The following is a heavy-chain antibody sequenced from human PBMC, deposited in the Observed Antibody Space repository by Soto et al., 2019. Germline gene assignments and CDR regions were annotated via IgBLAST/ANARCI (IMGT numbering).Heavy chain of an antibody. V-gene: IGHV1-3*01. D-gene: IGHD3-10*01. Sequence: ASVKVSCKASGYTFTNNAIHWIRQAPGQRLEWMGWISGGDAHTQYSQNFQGRVTLSRDTSATTAYMELSSLRSEDTAVYYCARGLHGSADYWGQGTLVTVSS. CDR1: GYTFTNNA. J-gene: IGHJ4*02. CDR3: ARGLHGSADY. CDR2: ISGGDAHT.